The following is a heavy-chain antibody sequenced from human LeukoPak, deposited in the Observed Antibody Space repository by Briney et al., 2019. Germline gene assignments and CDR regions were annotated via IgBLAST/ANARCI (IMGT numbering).Heavy chain of an antibody. J-gene: IGHJ6*02. CDR2: INPNSGGT. V-gene: IGHV1-2*02. CDR3: ARRAVYYYYGMDV. D-gene: IGHD6-25*01. Sequence: ASVKVSCKASGYTFTDYYMHWVRQAPGQGLEWMGWINPNSGGTNYAQKFQGRVTMTRDTSISTAYMEVSRLKSDDTAVYYCARRAVYYYYGMDVWGQGARSPSP. CDR1: GYTFTDYY.